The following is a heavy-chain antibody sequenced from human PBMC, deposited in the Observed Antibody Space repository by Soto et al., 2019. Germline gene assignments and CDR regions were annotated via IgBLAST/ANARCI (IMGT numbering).Heavy chain of an antibody. Sequence: GGSLRLSCAASGFTFSSYAMHWVRQAPGKGLEWVAVISYNGSNKFYADSVKGRFTILADNSKNKLYLQMKSLRAEDTAVYYCAGEEWLDSGPRYYYGMDVWGQGTTVTVSS. CDR3: AGEEWLDSGPRYYYGMDV. CDR1: GFTFSSYA. V-gene: IGHV3-30-3*01. CDR2: ISYNGSNK. J-gene: IGHJ6*02. D-gene: IGHD6-19*01.